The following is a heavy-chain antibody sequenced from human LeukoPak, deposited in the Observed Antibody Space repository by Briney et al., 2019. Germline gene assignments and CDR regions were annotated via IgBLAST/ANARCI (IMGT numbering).Heavy chain of an antibody. V-gene: IGHV3-7*05. CDR1: GFTFSTYW. J-gene: IGHJ1*01. Sequence: PGGSLRLSCAASGFTFSTYWMNWVRQAPGEGLEWVAIIKQDGSEEFYVDSVKGRFIISRDNAKNSLYLQMNSLRVEDTAVYYCVGGTGWRLDSWGQGTLVTVSS. D-gene: IGHD6-19*01. CDR3: VGGTGWRLDS. CDR2: IKQDGSEE.